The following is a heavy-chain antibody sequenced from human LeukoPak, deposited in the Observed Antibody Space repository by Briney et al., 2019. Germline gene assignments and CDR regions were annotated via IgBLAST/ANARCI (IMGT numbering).Heavy chain of an antibody. J-gene: IGHJ4*02. CDR3: AREDHSKYEY. D-gene: IGHD4-11*01. Sequence: GGSLRLSCVASGFPFSNYWMSWVRQAPGKGPEWVASIKQDGSETFYVDSVKGRFTISKDNAKNSLYLLMNSLRAEDTAVYYCAREDHSKYEYWGQGTLVAVSS. CDR1: GFPFSNYW. V-gene: IGHV3-7*01. CDR2: IKQDGSET.